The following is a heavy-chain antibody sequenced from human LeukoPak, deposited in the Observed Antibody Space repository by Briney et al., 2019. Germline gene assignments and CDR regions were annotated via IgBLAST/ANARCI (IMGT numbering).Heavy chain of an antibody. D-gene: IGHD3-3*01. CDR3: AREGFWSGSFDY. CDR2: IYYSGST. J-gene: IGHJ4*02. CDR1: GGSISSYY. V-gene: IGHV4-59*01. Sequence: SETLSLTCTVSGGSISSYYWSWIRQPPGEGLEWIGYIYYSGSTNYNPSLKSRVTISVDTSKNQFSLKLSSVTAADTAVYYCAREGFWSGSFDYWDQGTLVTVSS.